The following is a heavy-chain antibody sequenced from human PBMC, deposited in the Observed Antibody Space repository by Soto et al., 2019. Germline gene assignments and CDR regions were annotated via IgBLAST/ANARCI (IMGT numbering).Heavy chain of an antibody. Sequence: QVQLVQSGAEVKKPGSSVKVSCKASGGTFSSYAISWVRQAPGQGLEWMGGIIPIFGTANYAQKFQGRVTITADESTSTAYMELSSLRSEXXXXXXXXXXYDSSGYFXXWGQGX. D-gene: IGHD3-22*01. J-gene: IGHJ4*02. CDR3: XXXYDSSGYFXX. CDR1: GGTFSSYA. CDR2: IIPIFGTA. V-gene: IGHV1-69*01.